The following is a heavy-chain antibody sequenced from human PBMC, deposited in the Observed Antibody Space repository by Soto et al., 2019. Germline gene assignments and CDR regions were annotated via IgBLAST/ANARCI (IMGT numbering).Heavy chain of an antibody. CDR3: ARLDYGDSAFDL. D-gene: IGHD4-17*01. Sequence: SETLSLTCTVSCGSINDGSYHWSWLRQHRGKGLEFIGYIFYTGSTYYNPSLETRVTMSAVTSNNEVSLRLNSLTAADTAVYYCARLDYGDSAFDLWGRGTLVNVSS. CDR2: IFYTGST. J-gene: IGHJ4*02. V-gene: IGHV4-31*03. CDR1: CGSINDGSYH.